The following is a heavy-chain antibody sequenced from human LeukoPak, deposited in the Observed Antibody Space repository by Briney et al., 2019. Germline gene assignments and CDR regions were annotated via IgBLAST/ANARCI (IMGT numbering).Heavy chain of an antibody. CDR3: ARGYCSGGSCYSYYYYNYMDV. CDR2: IYHSGST. CDR1: GGSISSTNW. D-gene: IGHD2-15*01. Sequence: SETLSLTCAVSGGSISSTNWWTWVRQPPGKGLEWIGGIYHSGSTNYNPSLKSRVTISVDKSKNQFSLKLTSVTAADTAVYYCARGYCSGGSCYSYYYYNYMDVWGKGTTVTVSS. V-gene: IGHV4-4*02. J-gene: IGHJ6*03.